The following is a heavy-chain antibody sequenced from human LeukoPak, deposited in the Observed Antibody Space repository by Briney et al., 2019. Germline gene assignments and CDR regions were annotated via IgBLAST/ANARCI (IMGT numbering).Heavy chain of an antibody. CDR1: GFTFSSYA. CDR2: ISYDGSNK. CDR3: AREFGSYYDY. J-gene: IGHJ4*02. V-gene: IGHV3-30*04. Sequence: PGRPLRLSCAASGFTFSSYAMHWVRQDPGKGLEWVAVISYDGSNKYYADSVKGRFTISRDNSKNTLYLQMNSLRAEDTAVYYCAREFGSYYDYWGQGTLVTVSS. D-gene: IGHD3-16*01.